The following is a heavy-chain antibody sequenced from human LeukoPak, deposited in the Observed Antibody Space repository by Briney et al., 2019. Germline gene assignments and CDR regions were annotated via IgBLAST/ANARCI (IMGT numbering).Heavy chain of an antibody. D-gene: IGHD1-14*01. CDR1: GGTVTSSTYF. CDR2: ISYGGAT. J-gene: IGHJ6*03. CDR3: ARDGFYYHYYMDV. Sequence: PSETLSLTCTLSGGTVTSSTYFWGWIRQPPGKGLEWIGSISYGGATYYNPSLESRVSMSVHTSKNQFSLKLSSVTAADTAVYYCARDGFYYHYYMDVWGEGTTVTVSS. V-gene: IGHV4-39*07.